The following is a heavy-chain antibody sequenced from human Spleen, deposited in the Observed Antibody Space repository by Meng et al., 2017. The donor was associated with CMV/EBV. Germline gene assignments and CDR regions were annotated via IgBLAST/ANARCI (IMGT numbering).Heavy chain of an antibody. CDR2: IYYSGST. CDR1: GFTFSSYS. J-gene: IGHJ4*02. D-gene: IGHD2-2*01. V-gene: IGHV4-39*06. CDR3: ARGNSTSSLY. Sequence: ESLKISCAASGFTFSSYSMNWVRQAPGKGLEWIGSIYYSGSTYYNPSLKSRATISVDTSKNQFTLRLSSVTAADTAVYYCARGNSTSSLYWGQGTRVTVSS.